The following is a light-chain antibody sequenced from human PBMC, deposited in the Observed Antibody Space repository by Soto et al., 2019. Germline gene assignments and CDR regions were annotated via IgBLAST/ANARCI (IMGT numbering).Light chain of an antibody. Sequence: DIQMTQSPSTLSASVGDRVTITCRASQSMSTWLAWYQQKPGKAPKLLIYKASNLEGGVPSRFSGSGSVTEFNITISSLQPDDFATYYCQHYNTDPLTFGGGTTVEIK. V-gene: IGKV1-5*03. CDR2: KAS. CDR3: QHYNTDPLT. J-gene: IGKJ4*01. CDR1: QSMSTW.